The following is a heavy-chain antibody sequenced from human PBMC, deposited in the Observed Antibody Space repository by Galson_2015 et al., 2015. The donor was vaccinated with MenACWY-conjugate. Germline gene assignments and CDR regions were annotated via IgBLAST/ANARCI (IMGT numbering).Heavy chain of an antibody. V-gene: IGHV3-30*03. J-gene: IGHJ4*02. Sequence: SLRLSCAASGFTFSSYDIHWVRQAPGKGLEWVAVMSHGGGFKFYADSVEGRFAISRDSSRNTLYLQMNGRRAEDTAVYYCAGYSYGFYVDYWGQGTLVTVSS. D-gene: IGHD3-10*01. CDR2: MSHGGGFK. CDR3: AGYSYGFYVDY. CDR1: GFTFSSYD.